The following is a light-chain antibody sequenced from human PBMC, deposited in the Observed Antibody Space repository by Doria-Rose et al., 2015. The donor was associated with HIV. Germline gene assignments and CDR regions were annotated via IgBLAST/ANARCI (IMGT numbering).Light chain of an antibody. CDR1: QSFSSTY. CDR3: HQYGTSWT. V-gene: IGKV3-20*01. CDR2: DGS. Sequence: TQSPGTLSLSPGERATLSCRASQSFSSTYLAWYQQIPGQAPSLLIYDGSTRATGIPDWFSASRSGTDFTLTINRLEPEDFALYYCHQYGTSWTFGQGTKVEI. J-gene: IGKJ1*01.